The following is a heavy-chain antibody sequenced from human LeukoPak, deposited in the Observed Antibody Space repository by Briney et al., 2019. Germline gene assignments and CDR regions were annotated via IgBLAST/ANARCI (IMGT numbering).Heavy chain of an antibody. J-gene: IGHJ4*02. Sequence: SETLSLTCAVSGGSISSSNWWSWVRQPPGKALEWIGEIYHSGTTNYNPSLKSRVTISVDKSTNQFSLKLSSVTAADTAVYYCARDLMVRGPVDYWGQGTLVTVSS. V-gene: IGHV4-4*02. D-gene: IGHD3-10*01. CDR1: GGSISSSNW. CDR2: IYHSGTT. CDR3: ARDLMVRGPVDY.